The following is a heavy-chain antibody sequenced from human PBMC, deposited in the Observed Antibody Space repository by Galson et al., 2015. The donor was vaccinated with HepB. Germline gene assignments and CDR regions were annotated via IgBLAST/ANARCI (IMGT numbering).Heavy chain of an antibody. D-gene: IGHD3-3*01. CDR3: AREDFWSGYNDY. V-gene: IGHV3-33*01. J-gene: IGHJ4*02. Sequence: SLRLSCAASGFTFSSYGMHWVRQAPGKGLEWVAVIWYDGSNKYYADSVKGRFTISRDNSKNTLYLQMNSLRAEDTAVYYCAREDFWSGYNDYWGQGTLVAVSS. CDR2: IWYDGSNK. CDR1: GFTFSSYG.